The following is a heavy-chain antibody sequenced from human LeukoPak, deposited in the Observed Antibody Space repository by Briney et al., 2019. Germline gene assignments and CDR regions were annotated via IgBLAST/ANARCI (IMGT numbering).Heavy chain of an antibody. D-gene: IGHD6-19*01. J-gene: IGHJ4*02. CDR1: GGSISSSSYY. Sequence: PSETLSLTCTVSGGSISSSSYYWGWIRQPPWKGLEWIGSIYYSGSTYYNPSLKRRVTISVDTSNDQFSLKLTSVTAADTAVYYCARGRSGWYRGTFDYWGQGTLVTVSS. CDR2: IYYSGST. V-gene: IGHV4-39*07. CDR3: ARGRSGWYRGTFDY.